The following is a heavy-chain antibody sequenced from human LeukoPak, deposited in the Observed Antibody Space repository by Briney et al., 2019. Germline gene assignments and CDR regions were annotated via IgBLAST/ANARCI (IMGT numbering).Heavy chain of an antibody. CDR1: GGSISSGSYY. J-gene: IGHJ5*02. V-gene: IGHV4-61*02. CDR2: IYTSVST. Sequence: PSETLSLTCTVSGGSISSGSYYWSWIRQPAGKGLEWIGRIYTSVSTNYNPSLKSRVTISVDTSKNQFSLKLSSVTAADTAVYYCVRPYCGGECQSKNNWFDPWGQGTLVTVSS. CDR3: VRPYCGGECQSKNNWFDP. D-gene: IGHD2-21*01.